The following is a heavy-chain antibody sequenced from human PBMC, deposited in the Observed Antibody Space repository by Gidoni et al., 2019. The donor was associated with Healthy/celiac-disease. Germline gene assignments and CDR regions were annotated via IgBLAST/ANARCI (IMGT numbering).Heavy chain of an antibody. J-gene: IGHJ4*02. CDR2: ISGSGGST. D-gene: IGHD6-6*01. Sequence: EVQLLESGGGLVQPGGSLRLSCAASGFTFSSYAMSWVRQAPGKGLEWVSAISGSGGSTYYADSVKGRFTISRDNSKNTLYLQMNSLRAEDTAVYYCAKGYSSSSLSDYGLTPGRYWGQGTLVTVSS. V-gene: IGHV3-23*01. CDR1: GFTFSSYA. CDR3: AKGYSSSSLSDYGLTPGRY.